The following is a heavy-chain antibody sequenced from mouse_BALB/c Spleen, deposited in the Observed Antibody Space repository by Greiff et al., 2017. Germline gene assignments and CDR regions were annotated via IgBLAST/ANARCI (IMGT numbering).Heavy chain of an antibody. Sequence: VQLKESGTVLARPGASVKMSCKASGYTFTSYWMHWVKQRPGQGLEWIGAIYPGNSDTSYNQKFKGKAKLTAVTSTSTAYMELSSLTNEYSAVYYCTRRRYDDLFYAMDYWGQGTSVTVSA. CDR3: TRRRYDDLFYAMDY. V-gene: IGHV1-5*01. CDR1: GYTFTSYW. D-gene: IGHD2-14*01. CDR2: IYPGNSDT. J-gene: IGHJ4*01.